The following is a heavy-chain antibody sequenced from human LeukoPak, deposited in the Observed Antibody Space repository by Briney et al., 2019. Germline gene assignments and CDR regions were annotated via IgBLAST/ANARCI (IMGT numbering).Heavy chain of an antibody. V-gene: IGHV1-18*01. J-gene: IGHJ6*03. D-gene: IGHD5-18*01. CDR1: GYTFTSYG. Sequence: ASVKVSCKASGYTFTSYGISWVRQAPGQGLEWMGWISAYNGNTNYAQKLQGRVTMTTDTSTSTAYMELRSLRSDDTAVYYCARGGRGSTAMVTIGYYYMDVWGKGTTVTVSS. CDR3: ARGGRGSTAMVTIGYYYMDV. CDR2: ISAYNGNT.